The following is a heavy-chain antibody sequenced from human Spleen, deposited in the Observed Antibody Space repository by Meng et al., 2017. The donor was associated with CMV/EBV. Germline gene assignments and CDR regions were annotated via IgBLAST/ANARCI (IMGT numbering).Heavy chain of an antibody. CDR3: AKGDNWNRLYYFDY. D-gene: IGHD1-1*01. V-gene: IGHV3-23*01. CDR2: VSGRGIST. Sequence: GESLKISCAASGFTFSNYAMSWVRQAPGKGLEWVSFVSGRGISTYYADSVKGRFTISRDNSKNTLYLQMNSLRAEDTAVYYCAKGDNWNRLYYFDYWGQGTLVTVSS. CDR1: GFTFSNYA. J-gene: IGHJ4*02.